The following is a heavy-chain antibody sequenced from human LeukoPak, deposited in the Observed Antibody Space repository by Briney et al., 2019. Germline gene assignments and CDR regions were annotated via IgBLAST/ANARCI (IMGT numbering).Heavy chain of an antibody. J-gene: IGHJ4*02. CDR3: ARWQDSSGGVDY. CDR1: GYTFTGYY. Sequence: ASVRVSCKASGYTFTGYYMHWVRQAPGQGLEWKGWINPNSGGTNYAQKFQGRVTMTRDTSISTAYMELSRLRSDDTAVYYCARWQDSSGGVDYWGQGTLVTVSS. V-gene: IGHV1-2*02. D-gene: IGHD6-19*01. CDR2: INPNSGGT.